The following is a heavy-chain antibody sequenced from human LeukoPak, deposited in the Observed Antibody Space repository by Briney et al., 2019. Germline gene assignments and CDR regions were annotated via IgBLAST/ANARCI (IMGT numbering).Heavy chain of an antibody. D-gene: IGHD2-15*01. CDR2: INHSGST. V-gene: IGHV4-34*01. J-gene: IGHJ5*02. CDR3: ARGPYCSGGSCYYNWLDP. CDR1: GGSFSGYY. Sequence: SETLSLTCAVYGGSFSGYYWSWIRQPPGKGLEWIGEINHSGSTNYNPSLKSRVTISVDTSKNQFSLKLSSVTAADTAVYYCARGPYCSGGSCYYNWLDPWGQGTLVTVSS.